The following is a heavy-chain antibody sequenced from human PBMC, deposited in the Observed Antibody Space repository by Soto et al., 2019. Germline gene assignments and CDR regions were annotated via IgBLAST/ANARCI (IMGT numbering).Heavy chain of an antibody. V-gene: IGHV1-3*01. J-gene: IGHJ5*02. D-gene: IGHD2-2*01. CDR1: GYTFTSYA. CDR3: ARASKGYCSSTSCRGGYWFDP. Sequence: QVQLVQSGAEVKKPGASVKVSCKASGYTFTSYAMHWVRQAPGQRLEWMGWINAGNGNTKYSQKFQVRVTITRDTSASTAYMELSSLRSEDTAVYYCARASKGYCSSTSCRGGYWFDPWGQGTLVTVSS. CDR2: INAGNGNT.